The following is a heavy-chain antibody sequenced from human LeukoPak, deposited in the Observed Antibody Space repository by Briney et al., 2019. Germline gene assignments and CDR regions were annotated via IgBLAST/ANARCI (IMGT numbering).Heavy chain of an antibody. D-gene: IGHD6-6*01. J-gene: IGHJ3*02. Sequence: GGSLRLSCAASGFTVSSNYMSWVRQAPGKGLEWVSVIYSGGSTYYADSVKGRFTISRDNSKNTLYLQMNSLRAEDTAVYYCARDGTYSSSSREDAFDIWGQGTMVTVSS. V-gene: IGHV3-53*01. CDR3: ARDGTYSSSSREDAFDI. CDR2: IYSGGST. CDR1: GFTVSSNY.